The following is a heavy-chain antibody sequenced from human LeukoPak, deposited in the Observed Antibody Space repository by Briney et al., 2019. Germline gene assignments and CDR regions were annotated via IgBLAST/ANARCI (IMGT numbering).Heavy chain of an antibody. Sequence: SETLSLTCAVYGGSFSGYYWSWIRQPPGKGLEWIGEINHSGSTNYNPSLKSRVTISVDTSKNQFSLKLSSVIAADTAVYYCASRDGYNLYDYWGQGTLVTVSS. D-gene: IGHD5-24*01. J-gene: IGHJ4*02. CDR1: GGSFSGYY. CDR3: ASRDGYNLYDY. CDR2: INHSGST. V-gene: IGHV4-34*01.